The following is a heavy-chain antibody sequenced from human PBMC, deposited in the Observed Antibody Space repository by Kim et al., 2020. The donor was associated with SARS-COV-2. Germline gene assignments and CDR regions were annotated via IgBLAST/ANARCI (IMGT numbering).Heavy chain of an antibody. V-gene: IGHV4-4*07. CDR3: ARETSREPGRWFDP. J-gene: IGHJ5*02. CDR2: IYTSEST. D-gene: IGHD1-1*01. Sequence: SETLSLTCTVSGGSISSYYWSWIRQPAGKGLEWIGRIYTSESTNYNPSLKSRVTMSVDTSKNQFSLQLSSVTAADTAVYYCARETSREPGRWFDPWGQGTLVTVSS. CDR1: GGSISSYY.